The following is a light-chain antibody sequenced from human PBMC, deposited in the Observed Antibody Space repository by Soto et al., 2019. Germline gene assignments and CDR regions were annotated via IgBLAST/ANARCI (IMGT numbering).Light chain of an antibody. CDR1: QSVSSSY. Sequence: EIVLTQSPGTLSLSPGERATLSCRASQSVSSSYLAWYQQKPGQAPRLLIYGASSRATGIPDRFSGSGSGTDFTLTISRLEPEXXXXXXXXXXGSSPVTFGQGTKVEIK. V-gene: IGKV3-20*01. CDR2: GAS. CDR3: XXXGSSPVT. J-gene: IGKJ1*01.